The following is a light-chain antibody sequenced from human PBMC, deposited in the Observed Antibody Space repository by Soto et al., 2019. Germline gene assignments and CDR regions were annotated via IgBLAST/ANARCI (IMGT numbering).Light chain of an antibody. Sequence: DIQMTQSPSSLSASVGDRVTITCRASQGISNYLAWYQQKPGKVPKLLIYAASTLQSGVPSRFSGSGSGTDFTLTISSLQPEDVATYYCQKYNSAPPWTFGQRTKVEI. CDR1: QGISNY. CDR2: AAS. CDR3: QKYNSAPPWT. V-gene: IGKV1-27*01. J-gene: IGKJ1*01.